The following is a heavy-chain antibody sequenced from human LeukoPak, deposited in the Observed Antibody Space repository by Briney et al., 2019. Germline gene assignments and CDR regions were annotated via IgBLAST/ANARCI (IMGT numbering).Heavy chain of an antibody. V-gene: IGHV3-66*04. CDR2: IHSGGTT. Sequence: GGSLRLSCAASGFTVSSNYMSWVRQAPGKGLEWVSVIHSGGTTYYADSVKGRFTVSRDNSKNTLYLQMNSLRAEDTAVYYCARHYYDSSGYYHDAFDIWGQGTMVTVS. CDR3: ARHYYDSSGYYHDAFDI. J-gene: IGHJ3*02. D-gene: IGHD3-22*01. CDR1: GFTVSSNY.